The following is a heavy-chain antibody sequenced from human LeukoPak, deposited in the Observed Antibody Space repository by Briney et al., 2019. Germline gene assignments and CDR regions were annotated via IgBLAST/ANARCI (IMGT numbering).Heavy chain of an antibody. CDR1: GFTFADYA. D-gene: IGHD3-10*01. V-gene: IGHV3-9*01. CDR3: AKDIRPYYYYYYMDV. CDR2: ISWNRGSI. J-gene: IGHJ6*03. Sequence: PGGSLRLSCAASGFTFADYAMHWVRQAPGKGLEGVSGISWNRGSIGYADSVKGRFTISRDNAKNSLYLQMDRLRAEDTALYYCAKDIRPYYYYYYMDVWGKGITVTVSS.